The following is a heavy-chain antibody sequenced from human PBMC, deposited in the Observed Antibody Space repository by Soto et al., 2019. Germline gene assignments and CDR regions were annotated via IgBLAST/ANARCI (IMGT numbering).Heavy chain of an antibody. V-gene: IGHV2-5*02. Sequence: QITLKESGPTLVKPTQTLTLTCTFSGFSLSTSGVGVGWIRQPPGKALEWLALIYLDDDKRYSPSLKSRLTITKDTSKNQVVLTMTNMDPVDTGTYYCAHRTRVSVLAYHKYWYFDLWGRGTLVTVSS. D-gene: IGHD2-2*01. J-gene: IGHJ2*01. CDR1: GFSLSTSGVG. CDR2: IYLDDDK. CDR3: AHRTRVSVLAYHKYWYFDL.